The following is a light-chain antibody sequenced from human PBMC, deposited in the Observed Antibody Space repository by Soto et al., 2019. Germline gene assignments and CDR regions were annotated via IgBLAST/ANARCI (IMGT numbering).Light chain of an antibody. J-gene: IGKJ1*01. CDR2: DAS. CDR3: QQRSNWPWT. V-gene: IGKV3-11*01. CDR1: QSVSSY. Sequence: EIVLTQSPATLSLSPGERATLSCRASQSVSSYLAWYQQKPGQAPRLLIYDASNMATGIPARFSGSGSGTDFTLTISSLEPEDFAVYYCQQRSNWPWTFGQGTKVDI.